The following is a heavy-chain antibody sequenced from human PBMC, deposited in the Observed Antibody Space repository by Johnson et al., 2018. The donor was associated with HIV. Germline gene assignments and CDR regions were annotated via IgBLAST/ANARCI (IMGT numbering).Heavy chain of an antibody. CDR2: IKQDGSEK. Sequence: VQLVECGGGLVQPGGSLRLSCAASGFTFSSYWMSWVRQAPGKGLEWVANIKQDGSEKYYVDSVKGRFTISRDNAKNSLYLQMNSLRAEDTVVYYCASTLTGDFGAFDIWGQGTMVTVSS. V-gene: IGHV3-7*05. CDR3: ASTLTGDFGAFDI. D-gene: IGHD7-27*01. CDR1: GFTFSSYW. J-gene: IGHJ3*02.